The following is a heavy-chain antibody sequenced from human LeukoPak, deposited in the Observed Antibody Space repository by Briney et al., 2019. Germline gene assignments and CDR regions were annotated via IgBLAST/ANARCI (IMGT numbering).Heavy chain of an antibody. Sequence: GGSLRLSCAASGFTFSSYWMHWVRQAPGKGLVWVSRINSDGSSTSYADSVKGRFTISRDNSKNTLYLQMNSLRAEDTAVYYCARGSPLRYCFDYWGQGTLVTVSS. D-gene: IGHD3-3*01. CDR3: ARGSPLRYCFDY. J-gene: IGHJ4*02. CDR2: INSDGSST. V-gene: IGHV3-74*01. CDR1: GFTFSSYW.